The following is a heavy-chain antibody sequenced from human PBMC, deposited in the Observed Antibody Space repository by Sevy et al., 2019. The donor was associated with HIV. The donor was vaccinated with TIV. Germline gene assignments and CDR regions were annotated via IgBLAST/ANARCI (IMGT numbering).Heavy chain of an antibody. CDR3: ATFSVGY. CDR2: INQDGNEK. CDR1: GFTFSDSW. Sequence: GGSLRLSCAASGFTFSDSWMHWVRQAPGKGLEWVANINQDGNEKYYVDSVKGRFTISRDNATNSLYLQMNSLRDDDTSLYYCATFSVGYWGQGTLVTVSS. V-gene: IGHV3-7*01. J-gene: IGHJ4*02. D-gene: IGHD3-3*01.